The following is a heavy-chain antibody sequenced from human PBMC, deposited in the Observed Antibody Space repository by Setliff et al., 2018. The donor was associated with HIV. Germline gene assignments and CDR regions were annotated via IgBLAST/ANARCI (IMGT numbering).Heavy chain of an antibody. CDR2: VYTTGGT. V-gene: IGHV4-61*09. D-gene: IGHD2-8*02. J-gene: IGHJ3*02. CDR3: ARAPTGVTNAFDI. CDR1: GGSISSGIYY. Sequence: KPSETLSLTCTVSGGSISSGIYYWIWIRQPAGKGLEWIGHVYTTGGTNYNPSLESRLTISVDTSRNQFSLRLSSVTAADTAVYYCARAPTGVTNAFDIWGQGTMVTVSS.